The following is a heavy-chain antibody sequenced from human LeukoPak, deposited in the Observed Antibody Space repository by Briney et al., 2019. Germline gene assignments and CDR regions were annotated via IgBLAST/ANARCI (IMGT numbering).Heavy chain of an antibody. D-gene: IGHD6-19*01. V-gene: IGHV4-39*07. Sequence: SETLSLTCTVSGGSITSSSHYWGWIRQPPGKGLQWLGLIYYDGSAYYNLSLKSRLTISIDTSKNQFSLKLSSVTAADTAVYYCASTEEGGLIAVAGTLAFDIWGQGTMVTVSS. CDR2: IYYDGSA. CDR1: GGSITSSSHY. J-gene: IGHJ3*02. CDR3: ASTEEGGLIAVAGTLAFDI.